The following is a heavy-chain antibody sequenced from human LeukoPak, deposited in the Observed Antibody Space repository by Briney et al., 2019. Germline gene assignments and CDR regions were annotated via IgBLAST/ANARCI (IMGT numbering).Heavy chain of an antibody. D-gene: IGHD5-18*01. J-gene: IGHJ1*01. CDR3: ARSTRRDTEVALAEYFQH. CDR1: GFTFSDYY. V-gene: IGHV3-11*01. Sequence: GGSLRLSCAASGFTFSDYYMSWIRQAPGKGLEWVSYISSSGSTIYYADSVKGRFTISRDNAQNSLSLQMNSLRAEDTAVYYCARSTRRDTEVALAEYFQHWGQGTLVTVSS. CDR2: ISSSGSTI.